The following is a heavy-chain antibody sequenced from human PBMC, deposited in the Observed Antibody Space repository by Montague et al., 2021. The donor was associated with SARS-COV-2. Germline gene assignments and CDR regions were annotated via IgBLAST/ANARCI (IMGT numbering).Heavy chain of an antibody. D-gene: IGHD2-21*01. Sequence: SETLSLTCTVSGGSISSSSYYWGWICQPPGKGLEWIGSIYYSGSTYYNPSLKSRVTVSVDTSKNQFSLKLSSVTAADTAVYYCARGGRVGTIVVVIAIPYYFDYWGQGTLVTVSS. V-gene: IGHV4-39*02. CDR2: IYYSGST. CDR1: GGSISSSSYY. CDR3: ARGGRVGTIVVVIAIPYYFDY. J-gene: IGHJ4*02.